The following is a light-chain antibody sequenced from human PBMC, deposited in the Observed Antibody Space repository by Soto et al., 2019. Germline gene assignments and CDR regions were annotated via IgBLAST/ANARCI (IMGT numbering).Light chain of an antibody. V-gene: IGKV1-9*01. CDR3: QQLHIYPRT. J-gene: IGKJ1*01. CDR2: AAS. Sequence: DIRLTQSPSFLSASVGDRVTITCRASHDINRYLAWYQQKPGKAPKLLIYAASTLHNAVPSRFSGARSGTEFTLTISSLQPEDFATYYCQQLHIYPRTFGQGTTVEV. CDR1: HDINRY.